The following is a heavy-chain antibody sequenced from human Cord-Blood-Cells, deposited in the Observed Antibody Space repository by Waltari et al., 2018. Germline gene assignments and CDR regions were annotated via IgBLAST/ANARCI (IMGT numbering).Heavy chain of an antibody. CDR1: GGYFSGYY. J-gene: IGHJ5*02. D-gene: IGHD3-10*01. CDR3: ARGAMVRGGRESWFDP. V-gene: IGHV4-34*02. Sequence: QVQLQQWGAGLFKPSETLSLTCPVYGGYFSGYYCRCICPAPGKGLEWIGEINHSGSTNYNPSLKSRVTISVDTSKNQFSLKLSSVTAADTAVYYCARGAMVRGGRESWFDPWGQGTLVTVSS. CDR2: INHSGST.